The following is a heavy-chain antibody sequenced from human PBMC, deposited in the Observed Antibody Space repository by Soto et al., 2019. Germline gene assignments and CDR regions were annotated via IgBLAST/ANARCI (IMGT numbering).Heavy chain of an antibody. CDR3: ARGAQWSSSAYDTFDY. CDR2: ISYIGTT. J-gene: IGHJ4*02. CDR1: GGSISSGDHY. Sequence: PSETLSLTCTVSGGSISSGDHYWSWIRQPPGKGLEWIGYISYIGTTYYNPSLKSRVSISLDTSNNQFSLKLSFVSAADTAVYYWARGAQWSSSAYDTFDYWVQGTLVTVSS. D-gene: IGHD6-25*01. V-gene: IGHV4-30-4*01.